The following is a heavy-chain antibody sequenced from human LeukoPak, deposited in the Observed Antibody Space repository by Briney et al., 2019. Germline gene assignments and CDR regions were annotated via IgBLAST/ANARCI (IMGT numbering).Heavy chain of an antibody. CDR3: ARGIQLWYYYMDV. V-gene: IGHV4-61*08. CDR2: IYYSGST. D-gene: IGHD5-18*01. J-gene: IGHJ6*03. CDR1: GDSISSRDYY. Sequence: SQTLSLTCTVSGDSISSRDYYWSWIRQPPGKGLEWIGYIYYSGSTNYNPSLKSRVTISVDTSKNQFSLKLSSVTAADTAVYYCARGIQLWYYYMDVWGKGTTVTVSS.